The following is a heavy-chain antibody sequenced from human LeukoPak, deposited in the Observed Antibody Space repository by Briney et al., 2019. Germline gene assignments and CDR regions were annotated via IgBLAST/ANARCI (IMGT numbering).Heavy chain of an antibody. CDR2: IIPIFGTA. CDR1: GGTFSSYA. V-gene: IGHV1-69*06. D-gene: IGHD1-26*01. CDR3: ARDSFGRIVGAINYMDV. J-gene: IGHJ6*03. Sequence: GASVKVSCKASGGTFSSYAISWVRQAPGQGLEWMGGIIPIFGTANYAQKFQGRVTITADKSTSTAYMELSSLRSEDTAVYYCARDSFGRIVGAINYMDVWGKGTTVTISS.